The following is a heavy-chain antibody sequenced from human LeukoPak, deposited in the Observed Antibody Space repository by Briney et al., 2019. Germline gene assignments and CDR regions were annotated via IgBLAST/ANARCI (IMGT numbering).Heavy chain of an antibody. D-gene: IGHD3-22*01. CDR2: INHRRST. Sequence: SETLSLTCAVYGGSFSGYYWTWIRQPPGKGLEWIGEINHRRSTKYSPSLKSRVTISVDTSKNQFSLKLSSVTAADTAVYYCARANYYDNIGYSRGAFDIRGQGTMVTVSS. V-gene: IGHV4-34*01. J-gene: IGHJ3*02. CDR1: GGSFSGYY. CDR3: ARANYYDNIGYSRGAFDI.